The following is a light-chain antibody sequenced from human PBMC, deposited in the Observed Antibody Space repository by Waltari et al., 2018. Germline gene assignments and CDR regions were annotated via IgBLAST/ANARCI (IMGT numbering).Light chain of an antibody. CDR1: SSDVGSYNL. CDR2: EGS. V-gene: IGLV2-23*01. Sequence: QSALTHPASVSGSPGQSITISCTGTSSDVGSYNLVAWYQHHPGKAPQLMIYEGSKRPSWVSNRFSGSKSDNMASLTISGLQAEDEADYYCCSYGGSSSNWVFGGGTKLTVL. J-gene: IGLJ3*02. CDR3: CSYGGSSSNWV.